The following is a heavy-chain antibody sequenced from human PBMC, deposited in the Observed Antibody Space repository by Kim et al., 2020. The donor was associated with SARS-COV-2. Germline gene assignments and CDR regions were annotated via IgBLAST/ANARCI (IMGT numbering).Heavy chain of an antibody. D-gene: IGHD2-2*01. CDR2: IYHSGST. V-gene: IGHV4-4*02. Sequence: SETLSLTCTVSGGSINSYDCWSWVRQPPGKGLEWIGEIYHSGSTNYNPSLKSRVTISVDKSKSQFSRKLTSVTAADTSTFFCSRDRRDSSSLCWFDPCG. CDR1: GGSINSYDC. CDR3: SRDRRDSSSLCWFDP. J-gene: IGHJ5*02.